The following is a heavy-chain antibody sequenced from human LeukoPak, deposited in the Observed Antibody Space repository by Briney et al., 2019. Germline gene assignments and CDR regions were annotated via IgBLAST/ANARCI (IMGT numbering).Heavy chain of an antibody. CDR2: INSDGKIT. CDR3: ARATGSGRYGRLDY. J-gene: IGHJ4*02. D-gene: IGHD1-26*01. Sequence: GGSLRLSCAASGFTFSSLWMHWVRQAPGKGLVWVSRINSDGKITISADSVKGRFTISRDNAKNTLYLQMNSLRAEDTAVYYCARATGSGRYGRLDYWGQGTLVTVSS. CDR1: GFTFSSLW. V-gene: IGHV3-74*01.